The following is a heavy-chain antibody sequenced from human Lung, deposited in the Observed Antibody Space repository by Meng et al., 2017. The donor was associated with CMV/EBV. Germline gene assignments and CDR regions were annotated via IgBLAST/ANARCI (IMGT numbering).Heavy chain of an antibody. CDR3: AHRIFWSGYYDY. CDR2: IYWNDDK. Sequence: LSGFSISTDEVGVGWSRQPRGKALEWFALIYWNDDKHYRPSLKNRLTVTKDTSKNQVVLTMTNMDPVDTATYYCAHRIFWSGYYDYWGQGILVTVSS. V-gene: IGHV2-5*01. J-gene: IGHJ4*02. CDR1: GFSISTDEVG. D-gene: IGHD3-3*01.